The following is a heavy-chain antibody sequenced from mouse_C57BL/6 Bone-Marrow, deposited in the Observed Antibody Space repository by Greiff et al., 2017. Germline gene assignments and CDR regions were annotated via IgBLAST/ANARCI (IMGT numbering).Heavy chain of an antibody. Sequence: QVQLQQSGAELVKPGSSVQMSYTASFFTLTTSSIDWMKPNHEQILAWIGNFHPYNVDTKYNEKFKGKSTLTVEKSSSTVYLEISRLTSDDSAVYYCARGGNYGGYYFDYWGQGTTLTVSS. CDR1: FFTLTTSS. CDR2: FHPYNVDT. J-gene: IGHJ2*01. D-gene: IGHD2-1*01. V-gene: IGHV1-47*01. CDR3: ARGGNYGGYYFDY.